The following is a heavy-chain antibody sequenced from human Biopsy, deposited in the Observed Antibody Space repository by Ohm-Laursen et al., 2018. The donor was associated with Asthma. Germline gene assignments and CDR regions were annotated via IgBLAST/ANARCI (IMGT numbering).Heavy chain of an antibody. V-gene: IGHV3-53*01. J-gene: IGHJ4*02. D-gene: IGHD6-19*01. CDR2: IYSGGTS. Sequence: SLRLSCAASGFAVSRDHMFWVRQAPGKGLKWVSVIYSGGTSHTADSVRGRFTISRDVSKNTLHLQMHSLRVEDTAVYYCARGDSSGWSHYYFDYWGQGTLVTVSS. CDR3: ARGDSSGWSHYYFDY. CDR1: GFAVSRDH.